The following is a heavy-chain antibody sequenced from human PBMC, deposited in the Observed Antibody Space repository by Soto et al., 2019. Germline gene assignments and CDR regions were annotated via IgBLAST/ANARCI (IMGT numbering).Heavy chain of an antibody. J-gene: IGHJ4*02. D-gene: IGHD2-15*01. CDR1: GFSFSTFE. V-gene: IGHV3-23*01. Sequence: EVPLLESGGGLVQPGGSLRLSCAASGFSFSTFEMSWVRQAPGRGLEWVSFISDDGSRTYYADAVKGRFTISRDNSTNTLYLQMNGLTAGAAAGYACVKGGWLAFWGQGTLVTVSS. CDR3: VKGGWLAF. CDR2: ISDDGSRT.